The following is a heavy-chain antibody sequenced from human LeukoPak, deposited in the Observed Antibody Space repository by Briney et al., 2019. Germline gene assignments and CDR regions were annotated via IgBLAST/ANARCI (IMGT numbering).Heavy chain of an antibody. V-gene: IGHV1-18*04. J-gene: IGHJ3*02. CDR2: ISTYNGNT. Sequence: GASVKVSCKASGYTFTSNGISWVRQAPGQGLEWMGWISTYNGNTNYAEKLQGRVTMTTDTPTSTAYMELRTLRSDNTAVYYCARDRSGLRYSDRLRAGFEPFDIWGQGTMVTVS. D-gene: IGHD3-9*01. CDR1: GYTFTSNG. CDR3: ARDRSGLRYSDRLRAGFEPFDI.